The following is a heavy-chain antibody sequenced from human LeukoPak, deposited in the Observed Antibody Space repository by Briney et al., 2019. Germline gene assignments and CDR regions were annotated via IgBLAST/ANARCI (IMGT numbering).Heavy chain of an antibody. J-gene: IGHJ4*02. V-gene: IGHV3-33*01. CDR3: ARGQPGDPIDY. CDR2: IWYDGSNK. D-gene: IGHD1-14*01. Sequence: GGSLRLSCAASGFTFSSYGMHWVRQAPGKGLEWVAGIWYDGSNKYYADSVKGRFTISRDNSKNTLYLQMNSLRAEDTAVYYCARGQPGDPIDYWGQGTLVTVSS. CDR1: GFTFSSYG.